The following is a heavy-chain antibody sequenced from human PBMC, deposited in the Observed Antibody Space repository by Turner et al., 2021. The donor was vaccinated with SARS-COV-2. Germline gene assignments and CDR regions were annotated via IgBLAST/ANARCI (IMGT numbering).Heavy chain of an antibody. D-gene: IGHD3-10*01. CDR3: AKGGSGSYYTHFDY. Sequence: QVQLVESGGGVVQPGRSLRPSCAASGFTFSSSGMHWVRQAPGKGLDWVAVISYDESNKYYADSVKGRFTISRDNSKKTVYLQMNSLRAEDTAVYYCAKGGSGSYYTHFDYWGQGTLVTVSS. V-gene: IGHV3-30*18. CDR2: ISYDESNK. CDR1: GFTFSSSG. J-gene: IGHJ4*02.